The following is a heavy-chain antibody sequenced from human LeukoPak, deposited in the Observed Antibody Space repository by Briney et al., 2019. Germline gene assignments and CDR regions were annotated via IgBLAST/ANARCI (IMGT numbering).Heavy chain of an antibody. CDR2: ISAYNGNT. CDR3: ARVYSMRGSLSYLGY. CDR1: GYTFTSYG. D-gene: IGHD1-26*01. J-gene: IGHJ4*02. V-gene: IGHV1-18*01. Sequence: ASVKVSCKASGYTFTSYGISWVRQAPGQGLEWMGWISAYNGNTNYAQKLQGRVTMTTDTSTSTAYMELRSLRSDDTAVYYCARVYSMRGSLSYLGYWGQGTLVTVSS.